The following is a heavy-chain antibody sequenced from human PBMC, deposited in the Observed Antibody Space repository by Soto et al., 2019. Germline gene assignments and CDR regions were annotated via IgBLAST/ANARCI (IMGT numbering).Heavy chain of an antibody. V-gene: IGHV1-58*01. D-gene: IGHD2-21*02. CDR1: GFTFSSSA. Sequence: SLKVSCKTSGFTFSSSAVQWVRQARGQRLEWMGWIVVGSGSTNSAQKFRERVTITRDMSTSTAHMELSSLRSEDTAVYYCAAELYSLGGCCSFDIWGQGTMVTVSS. CDR2: IVVGSGST. CDR3: AAELYSLGGCCSFDI. J-gene: IGHJ3*02.